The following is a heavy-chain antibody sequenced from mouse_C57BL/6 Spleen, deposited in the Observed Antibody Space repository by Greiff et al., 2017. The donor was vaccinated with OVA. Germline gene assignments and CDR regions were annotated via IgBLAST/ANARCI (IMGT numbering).Heavy chain of an antibody. V-gene: IGHV14-3*01. CDR3: ARSYCSNHYAMDY. CDR1: GFTIKNSY. Sequence: VQLQQSVAELVRPGASVKLSCTASGFTIKNSYMHWVKQRPEQGLEWIGRIDPANGNTKYAPKFKGKATITADTSANTAYLQLSSLTSEDTAIYYCARSYCSNHYAMDYWGQGTSGTVSS. J-gene: IGHJ4*01. CDR2: IDPANGNT. D-gene: IGHD2-5*01.